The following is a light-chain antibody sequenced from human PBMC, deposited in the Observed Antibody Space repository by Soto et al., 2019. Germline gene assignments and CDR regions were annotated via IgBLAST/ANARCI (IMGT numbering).Light chain of an antibody. Sequence: EIVLTQSPATLSLSPGERATLSCRASQSVSNFLAWNLQRPGQAPRLLIFDASKRAAGVPARFSGSGSGTDFTLTISILEPEDFAVYYCQQRSSWPITFGQGTRLEIK. V-gene: IGKV3-11*01. J-gene: IGKJ5*01. CDR1: QSVSNF. CDR2: DAS. CDR3: QQRSSWPIT.